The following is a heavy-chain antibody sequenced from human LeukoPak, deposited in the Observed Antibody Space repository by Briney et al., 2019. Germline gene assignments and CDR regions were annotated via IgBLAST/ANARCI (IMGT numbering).Heavy chain of an antibody. J-gene: IGHJ4*02. D-gene: IGHD2-15*01. V-gene: IGHV3-7*05. CDR2: IKPDGSEK. CDR3: ISGSYFDN. Sequence: GESLKISCAASGFTFSTYWMSWVRQAPGKGLECVANIKPDGSEKYYVDSVKGRFTISRDNPKNSLYLQMNRLRAEDTAVYYCISGSYFDNWGQGTLVTVSS. CDR1: GFTFSTYW.